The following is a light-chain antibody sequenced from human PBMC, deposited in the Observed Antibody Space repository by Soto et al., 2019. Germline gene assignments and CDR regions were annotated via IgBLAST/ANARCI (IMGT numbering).Light chain of an antibody. Sequence: DIQMTQSPSTLSASVGDRVTITCRASQSISYWLAWYQQKPGNAPKLLIYAASSLESGVPSRFRGSGSGTDFTLTISSLQPEDFATYYCLQDYNYPRTFGQGTKVDIK. CDR3: LQDYNYPRT. CDR2: AAS. V-gene: IGKV1-5*01. CDR1: QSISYW. J-gene: IGKJ1*01.